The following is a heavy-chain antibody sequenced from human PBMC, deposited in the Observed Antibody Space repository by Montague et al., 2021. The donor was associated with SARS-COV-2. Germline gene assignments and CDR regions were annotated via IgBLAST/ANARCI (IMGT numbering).Heavy chain of an antibody. CDR3: ARTWRFGQSYGLDI. D-gene: IGHD3-16*01. CDR1: GDSISSYY. Sequence: SETLSLTCSVSGDSISSYYYNWIRQTPGKGLEWIGYAYYVPSTNXANTNSNPSLKRRVTISLDTSEDQFSLKLSSVTAAGTAVYYCARTWRFGQSYGLDIWGQGTTVTVSS. CDR2: AYYVPSTNXANT. V-gene: IGHV4-59*01. J-gene: IGHJ3*02.